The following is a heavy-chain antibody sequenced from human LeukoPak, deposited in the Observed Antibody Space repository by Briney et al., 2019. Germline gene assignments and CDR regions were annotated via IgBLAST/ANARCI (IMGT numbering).Heavy chain of an antibody. J-gene: IGHJ4*02. V-gene: IGHV1-18*01. D-gene: IGHD3-22*01. Sequence: ASVKVSCKASGYTFTSYGISWVRQAPGQGLEWMGWISAYNGNTNYAQKLQGRVTMTTDISTSTAYMELRSLRSDDTAVYYCARPYYDSSAPPYDYWGQGTLVTVSS. CDR1: GYTFTSYG. CDR3: ARPYYDSSAPPYDY. CDR2: ISAYNGNT.